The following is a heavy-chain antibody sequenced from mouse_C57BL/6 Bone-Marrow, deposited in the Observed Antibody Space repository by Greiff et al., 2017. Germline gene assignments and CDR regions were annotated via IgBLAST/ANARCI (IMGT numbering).Heavy chain of an antibody. CDR3: GIYYYPYYAMDY. V-gene: IGHV1-82*01. CDR1: GYAFSSSW. D-gene: IGHD1-1*01. J-gene: IGHJ4*01. CDR2: MYPGDGDT. Sequence: QVQLQQSGPELVKPGASVKISCKASGYAFSSSWMNWVKQRPGKGLEWIGRMYPGDGDTNYNGKFKGKATLTADKSSSTAYMQLSSLTSEDSAVYFCGIYYYPYYAMDYWGQGTSVTVSS.